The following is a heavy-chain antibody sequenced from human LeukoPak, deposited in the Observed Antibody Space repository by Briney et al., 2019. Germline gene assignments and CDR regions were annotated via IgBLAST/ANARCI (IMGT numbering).Heavy chain of an antibody. CDR3: ATTYDYTSGAYDY. CDR2: IYYSGST. D-gene: IGHD6-19*01. Sequence: PSETLSLTCTVSGGSISSSSYHWGWIRQPPGKGLEWIGSIYYSGSTYYNPSLKSRVTISVDTSKNQFSLKVSSVTAADTAVYYCATTYDYTSGAYDYWGHGSLVTVSS. V-gene: IGHV4-39*01. J-gene: IGHJ4*01. CDR1: GGSISSSSYH.